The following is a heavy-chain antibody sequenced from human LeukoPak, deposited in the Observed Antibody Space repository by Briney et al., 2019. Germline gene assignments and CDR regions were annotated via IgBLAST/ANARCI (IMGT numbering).Heavy chain of an antibody. Sequence: GGSLRLSCAASGFTFSSYAMSWVRQAPGKGLEWVSAISGSGGSTYYADSVKGRFTIPRDNSKNTLYLQMNSLRAEDTAVYYCAKDSGDYGDYSDAFDIWGQGTMVTVSS. V-gene: IGHV3-23*01. D-gene: IGHD4-17*01. J-gene: IGHJ3*02. CDR2: ISGSGGST. CDR1: GFTFSSYA. CDR3: AKDSGDYGDYSDAFDI.